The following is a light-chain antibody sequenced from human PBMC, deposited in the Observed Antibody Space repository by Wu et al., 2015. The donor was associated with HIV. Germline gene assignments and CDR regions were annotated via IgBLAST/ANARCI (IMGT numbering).Light chain of an antibody. J-gene: IGKJ5*01. CDR3: QQYATSIT. V-gene: IGKV3-20*01. CDR1: QSVSNNY. Sequence: EIVLTQSPGTLSLSPGDRATLSCRATQSVSNNYFAWFQQKAGQPPRLVMYGATKRATGIPDRFSGSGSGTDFTLTISRLQPEDFAVYYCQQYATSITFGQGTRLQIK. CDR2: GAT.